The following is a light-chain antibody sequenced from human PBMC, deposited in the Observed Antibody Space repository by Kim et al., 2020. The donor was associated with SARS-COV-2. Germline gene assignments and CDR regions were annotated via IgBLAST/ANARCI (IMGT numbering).Light chain of an antibody. CDR3: QQFCSDPWT. CDR2: SST. CDR1: QDLSYD. J-gene: IGKJ1*01. Sequence: ASIADLLTASCQANQDLSYDFNLYQQCPGKAPKLLVFSSTSVQSGVPSRFPGSESGPDFTLNITSLQPEDFATYYCQQFCSDPWTFGQGDKVDIK. V-gene: IGKV1-39*01.